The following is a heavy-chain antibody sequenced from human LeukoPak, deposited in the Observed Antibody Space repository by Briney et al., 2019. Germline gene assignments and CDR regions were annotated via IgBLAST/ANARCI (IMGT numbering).Heavy chain of an antibody. CDR3: ARVYYDILTGYPNDAFDI. CDR1: GGSISGYY. CDR2: IYYSGST. V-gene: IGHV4-59*01. J-gene: IGHJ3*02. D-gene: IGHD3-9*01. Sequence: SETLSLTCTVSGGSISGYYWSWIRRPPGKGLEWIGYIYYSGSTNYNPSLKSRVTISVDTSKNQFSLKLSSVTAADTAVYYCARVYYDILTGYPNDAFDIWGQATMVTVSS.